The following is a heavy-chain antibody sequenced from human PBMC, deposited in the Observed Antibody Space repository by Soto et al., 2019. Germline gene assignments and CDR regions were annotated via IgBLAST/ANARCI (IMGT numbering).Heavy chain of an antibody. D-gene: IGHD1-7*01. Sequence: QVQLQESGPGLVKPSETLSLSCTVSGGSIDSYFWSWIRQAPGKGLEWIGYLHYSGSTNYNPSLKSRVTMSLDTAKGQVSLKLSSVTAADAAVYYCASGYHWNYDHVFDIWGQGTVVTVSS. V-gene: IGHV4-59*01. CDR3: ASGYHWNYDHVFDI. CDR1: GGSIDSYF. J-gene: IGHJ3*02. CDR2: LHYSGST.